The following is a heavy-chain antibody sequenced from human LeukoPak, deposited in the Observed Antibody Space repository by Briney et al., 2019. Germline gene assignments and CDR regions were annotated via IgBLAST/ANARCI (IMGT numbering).Heavy chain of an antibody. CDR2: IYYSGST. CDR1: GGSISSYY. D-gene: IGHD6-19*01. V-gene: IGHV4-59*01. CDR3: ARDLGDYSSGWYSGGGDAFDI. Sequence: SETLSLTCTVSGGSISSYYWSWIRQPPGMGLEWIGYIYYSGSTNYNPSLKSRVTISVDTSKNQFSLKLSSVTAADTAVYYCARDLGDYSSGWYSGGGDAFDIWGQGTMVTVSS. J-gene: IGHJ3*02.